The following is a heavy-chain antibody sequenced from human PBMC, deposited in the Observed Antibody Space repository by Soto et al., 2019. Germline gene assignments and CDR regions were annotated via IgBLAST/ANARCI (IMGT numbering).Heavy chain of an antibody. CDR1: GFTFSDHY. CDR3: ARISTFEGMDV. V-gene: IGHV3-72*01. D-gene: IGHD3-3*01. Sequence: PGWSLRLSCAASGFTFSDHYMDLVRQAPGKGLEWLGRTRNKANSYTTEYAASVKGRFIISRDDSRNSLYLQMNSLKTEDTAVYYCARISTFEGMDVWGEGTTVTVSP. CDR2: TRNKANSYTT. J-gene: IGHJ6*04.